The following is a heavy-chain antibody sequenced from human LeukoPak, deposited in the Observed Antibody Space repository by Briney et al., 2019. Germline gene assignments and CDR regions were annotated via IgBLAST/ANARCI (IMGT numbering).Heavy chain of an antibody. J-gene: IGHJ4*02. Sequence: GASVKVSCKASGYTFTSYDINWVRQATGQGLEWMGWMNPNSGNAGYAQKFQGRVTMTRNTSISTAYMELSNLRPEDTAVYYCARVGSGWYGEFDYWGQGTLVTVSS. CDR3: ARVGSGWYGEFDY. CDR2: MNPNSGNA. V-gene: IGHV1-8*01. D-gene: IGHD6-19*01. CDR1: GYTFTSYD.